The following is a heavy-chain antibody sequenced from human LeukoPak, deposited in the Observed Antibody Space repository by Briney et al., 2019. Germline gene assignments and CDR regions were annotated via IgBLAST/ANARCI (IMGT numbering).Heavy chain of an antibody. CDR1: GYTFTSYD. CDR2: MNPNSGNT. CDR3: ARRSGITMIVVVNPEQPLDY. D-gene: IGHD3-22*01. V-gene: IGHV1-8*02. Sequence: ASVKVSCKASGYTFTSYDINWVRQATGQGLEWMGWMNPNSGNTGYAQKFQGRVTMTRNTSISTAYMELSSLRSEDTAVYYCARRSGITMIVVVNPEQPLDYWGQGTLVTVSS. J-gene: IGHJ4*02.